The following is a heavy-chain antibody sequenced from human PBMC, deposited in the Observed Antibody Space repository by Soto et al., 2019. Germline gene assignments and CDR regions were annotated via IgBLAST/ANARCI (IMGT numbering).Heavy chain of an antibody. Sequence: SETLSLTCAVSGGSSNSGGYSWSWIRQPPGKGLEWIGYIYHSGSTYYNPSLKSRVTISVDRSKNQFSLKLSSVTAADTAVYYCARVPGPWGQGTLVTVFS. CDR3: ARVPGP. CDR2: IYHSGST. CDR1: GGSSNSGGYS. V-gene: IGHV4-30-2*01. J-gene: IGHJ5*02.